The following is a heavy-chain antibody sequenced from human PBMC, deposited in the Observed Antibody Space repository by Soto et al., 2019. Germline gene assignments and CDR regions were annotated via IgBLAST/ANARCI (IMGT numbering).Heavy chain of an antibody. Sequence: QLQLQESGSGLVKPSQTLSLTCTVSGVSITSGGHPWNWIRQPPGKGLEWIGYSFHNGNTFYNPSFASRVPISVDRSKTQFSLKLSSVTAADTAMYFCARGVNFYGSGSYGSEYWFDPWGQGTLVTVSS. D-gene: IGHD3-10*01. CDR1: GVSITSGGHP. CDR2: SFHNGNT. J-gene: IGHJ5*02. CDR3: ARGVNFYGSGSYGSEYWFDP. V-gene: IGHV4-30-2*01.